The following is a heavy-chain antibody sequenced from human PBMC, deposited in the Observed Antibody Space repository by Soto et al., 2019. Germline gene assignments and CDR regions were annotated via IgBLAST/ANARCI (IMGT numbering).Heavy chain of an antibody. CDR3: AKGEGYCSGGSCYFIYYYYYMDV. V-gene: IGHV3-30*18. Sequence: QVQLVESGGGVVQPGRSLRLSCAASGFTFSSYGMHWVRQAPGKGLEWVAVISYDGSNKYYAGSVKGRFTISRDNSKNTLYLQMNSLRAEDTAVYYCAKGEGYCSGGSCYFIYYYYYMDVWGKGTTVTVSS. CDR2: ISYDGSNK. CDR1: GFTFSSYG. D-gene: IGHD2-15*01. J-gene: IGHJ6*03.